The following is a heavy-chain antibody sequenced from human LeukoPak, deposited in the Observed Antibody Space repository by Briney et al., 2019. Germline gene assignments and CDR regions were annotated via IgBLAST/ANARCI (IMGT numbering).Heavy chain of an antibody. CDR2: ISGSGGST. Sequence: GGSLRLSCAASGFTFSSYAMSWVRQAPGKGLEWVSAISGSGGSTYYADSVKGRFTISRDSSKNTLYLQMNSLRAEDTAVYYCAKDMYSSSSRRPYYFDYWGQGTLVTVSS. J-gene: IGHJ4*02. V-gene: IGHV3-23*01. CDR3: AKDMYSSSSRRPYYFDY. D-gene: IGHD6-6*01. CDR1: GFTFSSYA.